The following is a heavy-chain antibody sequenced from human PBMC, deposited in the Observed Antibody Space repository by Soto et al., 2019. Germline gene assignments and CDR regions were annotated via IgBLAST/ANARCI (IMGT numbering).Heavy chain of an antibody. Sequence: VGSLRLSCAASGFTFSSYSMNWVRQAPGKGLEWVSYISSSSSTIYYADSVKGRFTISRDNAKNSLYLQMNSLRAEDTAVYYCARDSLSSGRRIDYWGQGTLVTVSS. CDR2: ISSSSSTI. CDR1: GFTFSSYS. D-gene: IGHD6-19*01. V-gene: IGHV3-48*01. J-gene: IGHJ4*02. CDR3: ARDSLSSGRRIDY.